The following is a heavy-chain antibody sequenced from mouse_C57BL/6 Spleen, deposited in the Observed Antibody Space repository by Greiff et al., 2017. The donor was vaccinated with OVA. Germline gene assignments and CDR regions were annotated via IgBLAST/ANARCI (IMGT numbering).Heavy chain of an antibody. V-gene: IGHV5-17*01. CDR3: AREGGFYYDYDVGD. D-gene: IGHD2-4*01. CDR1: GFTFSDYG. CDR2: ISSGSSTI. Sequence: EVQGVESGGGLVKPGGSLKLSCAASGFTFSDYGMHWVRQAPEKGLEWVAYISSGSSTIYYAATVKGRFTISRDNAKNTLFLQMTSLRSEDTDMYYCAREGGFYYDYDVGDWGKGTTLTVSS. J-gene: IGHJ2*01.